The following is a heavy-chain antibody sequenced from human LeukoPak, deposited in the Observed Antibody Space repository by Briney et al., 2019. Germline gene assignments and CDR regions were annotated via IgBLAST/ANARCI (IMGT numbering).Heavy chain of an antibody. J-gene: IGHJ5*02. CDR1: GGSFSGYY. CDR2: INHSGST. D-gene: IGHD6-19*01. V-gene: IGHV4-34*01. Sequence: PSETLSLTCAVYGGSFSGYYWSWIRQPPGKGLEWIGEINHSGSTNYNPSLKSRVTISVDTSKNQFSLKLSSVTAADTAVYYCARDQYSSGWDLNWFDPWGQGTLVTVSS. CDR3: ARDQYSSGWDLNWFDP.